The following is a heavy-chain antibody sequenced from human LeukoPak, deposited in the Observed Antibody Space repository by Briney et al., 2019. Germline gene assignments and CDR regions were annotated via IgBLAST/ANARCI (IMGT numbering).Heavy chain of an antibody. J-gene: IGHJ6*03. Sequence: PSETLSLTCAVYGVSFSGFYWGWIRQPPGKGLEWIGEIHHSGSTNYNPSLKSRVTMSVDTSKNQFSLKLSSVTAADTAVYYCAREDSYYMDVWGKGATVTVSS. V-gene: IGHV4-34*01. CDR2: IHHSGST. CDR1: GVSFSGFY. CDR3: AREDSYYMDV.